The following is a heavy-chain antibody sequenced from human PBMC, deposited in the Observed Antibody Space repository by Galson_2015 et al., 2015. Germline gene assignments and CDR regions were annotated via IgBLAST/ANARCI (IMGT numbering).Heavy chain of an antibody. J-gene: IGHJ1*01. CDR1: GGTFSSYA. V-gene: IGHV1-69*04. CDR2: IIPILGIA. Sequence: SVKVSCKASGGTFSSYAISWVRQAPGQGLEWMGRIIPILGIANYAQKFQGRVTITTDKSTSTAYMELSSLRSEDTAVYYCAKEALSSEAPAAIRSSSLDSGGRGPWAPVS. CDR3: AKEALSSEAPAAIRSSSLDS. D-gene: IGHD2-2*02.